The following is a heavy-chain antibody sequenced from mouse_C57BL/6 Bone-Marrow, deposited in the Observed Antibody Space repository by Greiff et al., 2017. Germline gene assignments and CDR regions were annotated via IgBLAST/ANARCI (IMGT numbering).Heavy chain of an antibody. CDR2: SRNKVNDYTT. Sequence: EVKVVESGGGLVQSGRSLRLSCATSGFTFSDFYMEWVRQAPGKGLEWIAASRNKVNDYTTEYSASVKGRFIVSRDTSQSILYLQMNALRAEDTAIYYCARDALYTPAMDYWGQGTSVTVST. V-gene: IGHV7-1*01. CDR3: ARDALYTPAMDY. J-gene: IGHJ4*01. D-gene: IGHD2-12*01. CDR1: GFTFSDFY.